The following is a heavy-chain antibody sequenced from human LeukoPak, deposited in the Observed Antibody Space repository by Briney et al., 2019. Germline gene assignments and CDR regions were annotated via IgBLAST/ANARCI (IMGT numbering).Heavy chain of an antibody. Sequence: PGGSLRLSCAASGFTFSSYAMSWVRQAPGKGLEWVSGISGSGGSTYYADSVKGRFTISRDNSKNTLYLQMNSLRAEDTAVYYCARSSEWELLYDYWGQGTLVTVSS. CDR2: ISGSGGST. J-gene: IGHJ4*02. V-gene: IGHV3-23*01. CDR3: ARSSEWELLYDY. CDR1: GFTFSSYA. D-gene: IGHD1-26*01.